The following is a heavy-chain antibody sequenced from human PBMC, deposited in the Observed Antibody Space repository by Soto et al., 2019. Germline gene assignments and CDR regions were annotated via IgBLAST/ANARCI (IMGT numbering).Heavy chain of an antibody. Sequence: SVKVSCKASGGTLSSYAISWVRQAPGQGLEWMGGIIPIFGTANYAQKFQGRVTITADESTSTAYMELSSLRSEDTAVYYCARAEADREEITMIVVVAYYYYGMDVWGQGTTVTVSS. CDR3: ARAEADREEITMIVVVAYYYYGMDV. V-gene: IGHV1-69*13. CDR2: IIPIFGTA. D-gene: IGHD3-22*01. CDR1: GGTLSSYA. J-gene: IGHJ6*02.